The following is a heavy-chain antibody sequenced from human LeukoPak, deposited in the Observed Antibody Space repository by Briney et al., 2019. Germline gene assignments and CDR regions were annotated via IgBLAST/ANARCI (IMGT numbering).Heavy chain of an antibody. V-gene: IGHV5-51*01. CDR2: IFPGTSEV. J-gene: IGHJ5*02. Sequence: GESLKISCKDSGYSFGTYWVGWVRQMPGKGLEYMGIIFPGTSEVRYSPAFQGQVTISADKSISTAYLQWASLKASDTAMYYCARHTGRPQAGWFDHWGQGTLVTVSS. CDR3: ARHTGRPQAGWFDH. D-gene: IGHD3-10*01. CDR1: GYSFGTYW.